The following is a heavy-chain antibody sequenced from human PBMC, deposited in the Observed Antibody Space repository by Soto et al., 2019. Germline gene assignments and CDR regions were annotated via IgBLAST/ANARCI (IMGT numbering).Heavy chain of an antibody. J-gene: IGHJ4*02. D-gene: IGHD3-22*01. CDR3: ARIYYDSVFDY. CDR1: GGPISSSCLH. Sequence: PSETLSLTCPVSGGPISSSCLHWGWIRQPPGKGLEWIGSIYYSGSTYYNPSLKSRVTISVDTSKNQFSLKLSSLTAADTAVYYCARIYYDSVFDYWGQGTLVTVSS. CDR2: IYYSGST. V-gene: IGHV4-39*01.